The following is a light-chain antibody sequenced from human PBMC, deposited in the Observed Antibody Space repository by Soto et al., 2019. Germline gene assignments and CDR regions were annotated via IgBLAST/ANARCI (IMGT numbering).Light chain of an antibody. Sequence: QSALTQPASVSGSPGQSITISCTETSSDVGVYNYVSWYQQHPGKAPKLMIYEVNNRPSGVSNRFSGSKSGNTASLTITGLQAEDEADYYGSSYTSSSSLVYGGGTQLTVL. CDR1: SSDVGVYNY. V-gene: IGLV2-14*01. CDR3: SSYTSSSSLV. J-gene: IGLJ3*02. CDR2: EVN.